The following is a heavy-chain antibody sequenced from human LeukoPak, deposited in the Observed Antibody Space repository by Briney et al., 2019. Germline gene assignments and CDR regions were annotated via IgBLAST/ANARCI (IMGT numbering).Heavy chain of an antibody. J-gene: IGHJ2*01. Sequence: GGSLRLSCAASGFTVGTKYMNWVRQAPGKGLEWVSILYSGGDTYYADSVKGRFTISRDNSRNTLSLQMNSLRVEDTAVYYCARVGDHYHWNFDLWGRGTLLTVSS. CDR2: LYSGGDT. CDR3: ARVGDHYHWNFDL. D-gene: IGHD3-10*01. CDR1: GFTVGTKY. V-gene: IGHV3-53*01.